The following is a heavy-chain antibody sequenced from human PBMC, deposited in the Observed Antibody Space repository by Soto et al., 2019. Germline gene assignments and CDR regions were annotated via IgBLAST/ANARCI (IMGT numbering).Heavy chain of an antibody. D-gene: IGHD6-13*01. V-gene: IGHV1-2*02. CDR3: ASGASSSWPDF. CDR1: GYTFTDYY. CDR2: INANSGGT. J-gene: IGHJ4*02. Sequence: ASVKVSCKASGYTFTDYYMHWVRQAPGQGLEWMGWINANSGGTNYPQKFQGRVTLTRDTSISTVYMELSSLRSDDTAVYYCASGASSSWPDFWGRGTLVTVSS.